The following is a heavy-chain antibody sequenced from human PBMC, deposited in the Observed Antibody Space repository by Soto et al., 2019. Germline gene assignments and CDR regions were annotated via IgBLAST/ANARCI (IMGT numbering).Heavy chain of an antibody. D-gene: IGHD2-15*01. CDR1: GFTFSSYG. CDR3: ARGDIVVVAASQVSNYYYYGMDV. Sequence: GGSLRLSCAASGFTFSSYGMHWVRQAPGKGLEWVAVISYDGSNKYYADSVKGRFTISRDNSKSTLYLQMNSQRAEDTAVYYCARGDIVVVAASQVSNYYYYGMDVWGQGTTVTVSS. V-gene: IGHV3-30*03. J-gene: IGHJ6*02. CDR2: ISYDGSNK.